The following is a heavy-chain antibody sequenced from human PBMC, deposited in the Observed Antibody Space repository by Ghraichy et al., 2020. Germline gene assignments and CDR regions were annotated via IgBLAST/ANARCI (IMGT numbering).Heavy chain of an antibody. V-gene: IGHV3-23*01. J-gene: IGHJ4*02. Sequence: LNISCAGSGFTFSSYAMRWVRQAPGKGLEWVSAISGSGGSTYYADSVKGRFTISRDNSKNTLYLQMNSLRAEDTAVYYCATRPYYDILTGYGGLDYWGQGTLVTVSS. CDR3: ATRPYYDILTGYGGLDY. CDR2: ISGSGGST. CDR1: GFTFSSYA. D-gene: IGHD3-9*01.